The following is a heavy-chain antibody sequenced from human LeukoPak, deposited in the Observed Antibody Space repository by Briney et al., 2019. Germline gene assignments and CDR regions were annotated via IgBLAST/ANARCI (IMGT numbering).Heavy chain of an antibody. CDR1: GFTFDDYG. V-gene: IGHV3-20*04. J-gene: IGHJ4*02. CDR3: AREAPPYSSGWYGDYFDY. Sequence: GGSLRLSCAASGFTFDDYGMSWVRQAPGKGLEWVSGINWNGGSTGYADSVKGRFTISRDNAKNSLYLQMNSLRAEDTALYYCAREAPPYSSGWYGDYFDYWGQGTLVTVSS. CDR2: INWNGGST. D-gene: IGHD6-19*01.